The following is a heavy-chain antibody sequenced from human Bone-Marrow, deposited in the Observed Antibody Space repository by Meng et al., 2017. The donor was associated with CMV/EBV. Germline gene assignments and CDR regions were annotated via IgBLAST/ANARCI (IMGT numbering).Heavy chain of an antibody. CDR2: INSDGSST. CDR3: AKERAEEFDY. V-gene: IGHV3-74*01. Sequence: GESLKISCAASGFTFSSYWTHWVRQAPGKGLVWVSRINSDGSSTSYADSVKGRFTISRDNAKNTLYLQMNSLRAEDTAVYYCAKERAEEFDYWGQGTLVTVSS. CDR1: GFTFSSYW. J-gene: IGHJ4*02.